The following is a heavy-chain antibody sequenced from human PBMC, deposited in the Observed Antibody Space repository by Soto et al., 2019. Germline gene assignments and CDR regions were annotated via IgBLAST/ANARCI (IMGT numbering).Heavy chain of an antibody. J-gene: IGHJ3*02. D-gene: IGHD3-10*01. CDR2: IRSKANSYAT. CDR1: GLTFSGSA. V-gene: IGHV3-73*01. CDR3: TRSITMVRGVYDDAFDI. Sequence: EVQLVESGGGLVQPGGSLKLSCAASGLTFSGSAMHWVRQASGKGLEWVGRIRSKANSYATAYAASVKGRFTISRDDSKNTAYLQMNSLKTEDTAVYYCTRSITMVRGVYDDAFDIWGQGTMVTVSS.